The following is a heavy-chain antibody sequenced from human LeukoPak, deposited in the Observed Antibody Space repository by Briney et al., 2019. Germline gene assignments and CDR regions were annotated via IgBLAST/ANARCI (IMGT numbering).Heavy chain of an antibody. V-gene: IGHV1-18*01. D-gene: IGHD2-8*01. CDR3: ARGGLRVMVYRLYYMDV. Sequence: GASVKVSCKASGYTFTSYGISWVRQAPGQGLEWMGWISAYNGNTNYSQKFQDRVTMTTDTSTTTVYMEVRSLRSDDTAVYYCARGGLRVMVYRLYYMDVWGKGTTVTVSS. CDR1: GYTFTSYG. CDR2: ISAYNGNT. J-gene: IGHJ6*03.